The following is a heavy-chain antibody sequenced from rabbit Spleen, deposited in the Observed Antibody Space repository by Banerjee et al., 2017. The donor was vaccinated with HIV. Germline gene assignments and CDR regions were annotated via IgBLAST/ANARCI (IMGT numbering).Heavy chain of an antibody. D-gene: IGHD8-1*01. CDR3: ARDGAGGSYFAL. Sequence: QEQLEESAGGLVQPGGSLKLSCKASGFDFSRGYDMCWVRQAPGKGLEWIGCIYIRGTTYYASWVNGRFSISRSTSLNTVTLQMSSLTGADTATYFCARDGAGGSYFALWGQGTLVTVS. V-gene: IGHV1S47*01. J-gene: IGHJ3*01. CDR2: IYIRGTT. CDR1: GFDFSRGYD.